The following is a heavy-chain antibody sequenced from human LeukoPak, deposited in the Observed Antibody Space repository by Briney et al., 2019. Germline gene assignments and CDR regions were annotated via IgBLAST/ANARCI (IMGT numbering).Heavy chain of an antibody. J-gene: IGHJ4*02. D-gene: IGHD3-22*01. CDR2: ISYDGSNK. CDR1: GFTFSSYG. CDR3: AKDARDSSGYYHFDY. Sequence: GGSLRLSCVASGFTFSSYGMHWVRQASGKGLEWVAVISYDGSNKYYSDSVKGRFTITRDNSKNTLYLQMNSLRAEDTAVYYCAKDARDSSGYYHFDYWGQGTLVTVSS. V-gene: IGHV3-30*18.